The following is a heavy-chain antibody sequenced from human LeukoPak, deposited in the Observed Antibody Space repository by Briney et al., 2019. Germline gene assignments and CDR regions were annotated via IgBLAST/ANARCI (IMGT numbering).Heavy chain of an antibody. V-gene: IGHV3-9*01. J-gene: IGHJ3*02. CDR3: AKGTWGRQQLAAFDI. CDR1: GFTFDDYA. D-gene: IGHD6-13*01. CDR2: ISWNSGSI. Sequence: GGSLRLSCAASGFTFDDYAMPWVRQAPGKGLEWVSGISWNSGSIGYADSVKGRFTISRDNAENSLYLQMNSLRAEDTALYYCAKGTWGRQQLAAFDIWGQGTMVTVSS.